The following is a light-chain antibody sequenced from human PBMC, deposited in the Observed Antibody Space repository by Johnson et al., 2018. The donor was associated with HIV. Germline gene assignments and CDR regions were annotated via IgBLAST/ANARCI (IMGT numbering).Light chain of an antibody. CDR1: SSNIGNNY. V-gene: IGLV1-51*01. CDR3: GTWDSSLSDPYV. Sequence: QSVLTQPPSVSAAPGQKVTISCSGSSSNIGNNYVSWYQQLPGTAPKLLIYDNNKRPSGIPDRFSGSKSGTSATLGITGLQTGDEADYYCGTWDSSLSDPYVFGTWTKVPFL. CDR2: DNN. J-gene: IGLJ1*01.